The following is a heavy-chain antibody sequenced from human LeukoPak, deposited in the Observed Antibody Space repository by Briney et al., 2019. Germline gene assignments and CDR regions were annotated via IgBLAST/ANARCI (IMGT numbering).Heavy chain of an antibody. CDR2: IKQDGSEE. Sequence: GGSLRLSCAASGFIFSSYWMSWVRQAPGKGLEWVANIKQDGSEEVCVDSVKGRFTISRDNAKNSLFLQMNTLRAEDTAVYYCARDPYSGTWSYGMDVWGQGTTVTVSS. CDR1: GFIFSSYW. CDR3: ARDPYSGTWSYGMDV. D-gene: IGHD6-6*01. V-gene: IGHV3-7*05. J-gene: IGHJ6*02.